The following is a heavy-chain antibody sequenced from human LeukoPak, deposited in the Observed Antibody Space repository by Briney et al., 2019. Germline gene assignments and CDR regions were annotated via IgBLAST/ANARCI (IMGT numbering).Heavy chain of an antibody. CDR1: GFTFSSYW. V-gene: IGHV3-74*01. CDR3: AKMWCSGGSCYQYDAFDI. Sequence: GGSLRLSCAASGFTFSSYWMHWVRQAPGKGLVWVSRINSDGSSTSYADSVKGRFTISRDNAKNTLYLQMNSLRAEDTAVYYCAKMWCSGGSCYQYDAFDIWGQGTMVTVSS. CDR2: INSDGSST. D-gene: IGHD2-15*01. J-gene: IGHJ3*02.